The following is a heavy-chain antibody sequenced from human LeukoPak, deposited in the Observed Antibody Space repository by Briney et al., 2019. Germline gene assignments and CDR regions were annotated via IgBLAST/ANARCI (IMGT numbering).Heavy chain of an antibody. D-gene: IGHD5-24*01. J-gene: IGHJ4*02. CDR2: INHSGST. CDR3: ARGGEMATMRDFDY. CDR1: GGSISSYY. Sequence: PSETLSLTCTVSGGSISSYYWSWIRQPPGKGLEWIGEINHSGSTNYNPSLKSRVTISVDTSKNQFSLKLSSVTAADTAVYYCARGGEMATMRDFDYWGQGTLVTVSS. V-gene: IGHV4-34*01.